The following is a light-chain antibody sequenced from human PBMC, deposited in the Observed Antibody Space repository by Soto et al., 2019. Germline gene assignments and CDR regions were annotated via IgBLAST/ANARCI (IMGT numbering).Light chain of an antibody. CDR3: RQYDNWPSVT. CDR1: QSVGRS. J-gene: IGKJ4*01. CDR2: GTS. Sequence: IVMTQSPATLSVSPGERATLSCRASQSVGRSLAWYQQKPGQAPRLLIYGTSARATGIPATFSGSGSGTEFTLTISSLQSEDFAIYYCRQYDNWPSVTFGGGTKVEIK. V-gene: IGKV3-15*01.